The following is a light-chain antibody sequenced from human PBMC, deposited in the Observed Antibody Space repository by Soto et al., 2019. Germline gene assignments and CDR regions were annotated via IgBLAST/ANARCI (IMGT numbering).Light chain of an antibody. Sequence: QSVLTQPPSVSGAPGQRVTISCTGSSSNIGAGYDVNWYQQLPGAAPKLLIFGNSNRPSGVPDRFSGSKSGTSASLAITGLQAEDEADYYCQSYDSSLSGSYVFGTGTKPTVL. CDR3: QSYDSSLSGSYV. V-gene: IGLV1-40*01. J-gene: IGLJ1*01. CDR2: GNS. CDR1: SSNIGAGYD.